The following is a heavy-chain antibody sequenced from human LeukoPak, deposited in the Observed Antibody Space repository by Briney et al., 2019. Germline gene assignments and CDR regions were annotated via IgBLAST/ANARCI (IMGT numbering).Heavy chain of an antibody. CDR3: SLTVTTHYYYYGMDV. Sequence: GASVKVSCKASVGTFSSYAIRWVRQPPGQGLEWMGRIIPILGIANYAQKFQGRVTITADKSTSTAYMELSSLRSEDTAVYYCSLTVTTHYYYYGMDVWGQGTTVTVSS. V-gene: IGHV1-69*04. D-gene: IGHD4-17*01. CDR2: IIPILGIA. CDR1: VGTFSSYA. J-gene: IGHJ6*02.